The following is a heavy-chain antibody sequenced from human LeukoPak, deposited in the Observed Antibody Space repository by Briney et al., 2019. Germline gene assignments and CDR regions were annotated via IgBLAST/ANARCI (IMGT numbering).Heavy chain of an antibody. CDR3: AADAIPGLRYFDWLQGGFDP. CDR1: GFTFTSSA. Sequence: SVKVSCKASGFTFTSSAVQWVRQARGQRLEWIGWIVVGSGNTNYAQKFQERVTITRDMSTSTAYMELSSLRSEDTAVYYCAADAIPGLRYFDWLQGGFDPWGQGTLVTVSS. J-gene: IGHJ5*02. V-gene: IGHV1-58*01. CDR2: IVVGSGNT. D-gene: IGHD3-9*01.